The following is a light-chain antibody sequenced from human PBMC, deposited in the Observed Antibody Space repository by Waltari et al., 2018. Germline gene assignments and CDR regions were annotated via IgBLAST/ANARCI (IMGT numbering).Light chain of an antibody. CDR3: SSYTSISTWV. J-gene: IGLJ3*02. CDR2: DVN. Sequence: QSALTQPASVSGSPGQSITISCTATSSDILSDHHVSWYQQHPGNAPTVMIYDVNNRPSGVSDRFSCSRSGNTASRTVSGLQAEDEADYYCSSYTSISTWVFGGGTKLTVV. V-gene: IGLV2-14*03. CDR1: SSDILSDHH.